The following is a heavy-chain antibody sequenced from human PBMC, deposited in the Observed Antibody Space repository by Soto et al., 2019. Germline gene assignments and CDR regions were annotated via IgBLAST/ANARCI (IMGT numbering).Heavy chain of an antibody. CDR1: DDSITSGAYY. Sequence: SETLSLTCTVSDDSITSGAYYWGLIRQPPGKGLEWIGTIQYRGSTYYNPSLKSRVTMSLDTSKNQYSLRLSSVTAADTAVYFFAGMFWFGDLLFDYRAPGTLVTGSS. CDR3: AGMFWFGDLLFDY. J-gene: IGHJ4*02. V-gene: IGHV4-39*01. CDR2: IQYRGST. D-gene: IGHD3-10*01.